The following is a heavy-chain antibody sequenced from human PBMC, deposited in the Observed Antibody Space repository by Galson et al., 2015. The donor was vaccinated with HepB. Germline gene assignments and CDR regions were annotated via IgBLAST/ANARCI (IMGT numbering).Heavy chain of an antibody. CDR2: ISYDGSNK. Sequence: SGFTFSSYAMHWVRQAPGKGLEWVAVISYDGSNKYYADSVKGRFTISRDNSKNTLYLQMNSLRAEDTAVYYCAKDYSGYDPYYFDYWGQGTLVTVSS. J-gene: IGHJ4*02. D-gene: IGHD5-12*01. CDR1: GFTFSSYA. V-gene: IGHV3-30*04. CDR3: AKDYSGYDPYYFDY.